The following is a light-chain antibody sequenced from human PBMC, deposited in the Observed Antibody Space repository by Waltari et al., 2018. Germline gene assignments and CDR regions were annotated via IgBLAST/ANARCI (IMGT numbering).Light chain of an antibody. CDR3: QSNDTNLNVV. CDR2: ANT. CDR1: SSNIGAGYD. V-gene: IGLV1-40*01. Sequence: QSVLTQPPSLSGAPGQRVTISCTGSSSNIGAGYDIHWYQHLPGTAPKLLISANTNQPSGIPDRFYSSMSITTSSLVITELQAEEKADYYCQSNDTNLNVVFGEGTKLTV. J-gene: IGLJ2*01.